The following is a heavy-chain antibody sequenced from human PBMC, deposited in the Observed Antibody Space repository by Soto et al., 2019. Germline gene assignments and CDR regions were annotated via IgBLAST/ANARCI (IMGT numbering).Heavy chain of an antibody. Sequence: PGGSLRLSCVASGFRFDEYAIHWVRQAPGKGLEWVSGISWDSGSINYAGSVRGRFTVSRDNAKNSLYLHMTSLRSEDTAFHYCAKIVTRHSLVPVFDQWGQGALVTVSS. CDR2: ISWDSGSI. CDR1: GFRFDEYA. D-gene: IGHD2-21*01. J-gene: IGHJ4*02. CDR3: AKIVTRHSLVPVFDQ. V-gene: IGHV3-9*01.